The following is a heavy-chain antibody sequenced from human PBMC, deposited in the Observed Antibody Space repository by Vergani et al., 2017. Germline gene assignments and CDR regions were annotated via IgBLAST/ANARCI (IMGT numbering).Heavy chain of an antibody. CDR1: GGTFSRCA. D-gene: IGHD5-18*01. V-gene: IGHV1-69*01. CDR2: IIPIFGTA. J-gene: IGHJ4*02. CDR3: ARDGGDSYGVPA. Sequence: QVQLVQSGAEVQKPGSSVTVSCKACGGTFSRCAISWVRQAPGQGLEWMGGIIPIFGTANYAQKFQGRVTITADEYTSTAYMELSSLRSEDTAVYYCARDGGDSYGVPAWGQGPLVTVSS.